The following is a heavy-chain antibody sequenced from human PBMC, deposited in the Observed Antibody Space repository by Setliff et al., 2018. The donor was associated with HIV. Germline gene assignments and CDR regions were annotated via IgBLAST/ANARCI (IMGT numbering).Heavy chain of an antibody. V-gene: IGHV4-39*07. Sequence: PSETLSLTCTVSGGSISSGGYYWSWIRQHPGKGLEWIGSVYYSGSTYYNPSLKSRVTISMDTSKNQFSLKLNSVTAADTAVYYCAKDRSGSYRTFDYWGPGILVTVSS. CDR3: AKDRSGSYRTFDY. CDR1: GGSISSGGYY. J-gene: IGHJ4*02. D-gene: IGHD1-26*01. CDR2: VYYSGST.